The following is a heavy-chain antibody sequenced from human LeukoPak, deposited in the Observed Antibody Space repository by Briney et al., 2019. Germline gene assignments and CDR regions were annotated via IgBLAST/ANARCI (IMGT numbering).Heavy chain of an antibody. CDR3: ARGRDYGDYVVHAFDI. D-gene: IGHD4-17*01. J-gene: IGHJ3*02. Sequence: GGSLRLSCAASGFTFSSYGMHWVRQAPGKGLEWVAVIWYDGSNKYYADSVKGRFTISRDNSKNTLYLQMNSLRAEDTAVYYCARGRDYGDYVVHAFDIWGQGTMVTVSS. CDR2: IWYDGSNK. CDR1: GFTFSSYG. V-gene: IGHV3-33*01.